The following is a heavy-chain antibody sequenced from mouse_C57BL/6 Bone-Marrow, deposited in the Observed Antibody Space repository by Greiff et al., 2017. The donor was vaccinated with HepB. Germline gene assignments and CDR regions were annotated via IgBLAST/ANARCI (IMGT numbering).Heavy chain of an antibody. CDR3: ARHELGGFAY. CDR2: INPGSGGT. CDR1: GYAFTNYL. D-gene: IGHD4-1*01. V-gene: IGHV1-54*01. Sequence: QVQLQQSGAELVRPGPSVKVSCKASGYAFTNYLIEWVKQRPGQGLEWIGVINPGSGGTNYNEKFKGKATLTADKSSSTAYMQLSSLTSEDSAVYFCARHELGGFAYWGQGTLVTVSA. J-gene: IGHJ3*01.